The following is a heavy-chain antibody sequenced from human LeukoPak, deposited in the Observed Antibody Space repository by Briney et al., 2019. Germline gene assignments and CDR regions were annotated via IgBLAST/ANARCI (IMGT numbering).Heavy chain of an antibody. Sequence: ASVEVSCKASGYTVTSYGISWVRQAPGQGLEWMGWISAYNGNTNYAQKLQGRVTMTTDTSTSTAYMELRSLRSDDTAVYYCARRLGKGTFNWFDPWGQGTLVTVSS. V-gene: IGHV1-18*01. CDR2: ISAYNGNT. J-gene: IGHJ5*02. D-gene: IGHD1-1*01. CDR3: ARRLGKGTFNWFDP. CDR1: GYTVTSYG.